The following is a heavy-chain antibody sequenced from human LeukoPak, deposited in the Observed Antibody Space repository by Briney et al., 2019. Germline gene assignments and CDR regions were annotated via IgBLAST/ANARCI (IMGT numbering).Heavy chain of an antibody. CDR2: IKHDGSQK. D-gene: IGHD4-23*01. J-gene: IGHJ2*01. V-gene: IGHV3-7*01. Sequence: GGSLRLSCAASGITFSSLSMTWFRQAPGKGLEWVSYIKHDGSQKHYVASVKGRFTISRDNAKLYLHLNIISPEATAMYYYAGGQGWHFDLWGRGTLITVSS. CDR1: GITFSSLS. CDR3: AGGQGWHFDL.